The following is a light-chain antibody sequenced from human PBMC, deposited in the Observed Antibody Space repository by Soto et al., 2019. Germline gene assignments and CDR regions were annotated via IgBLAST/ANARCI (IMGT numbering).Light chain of an antibody. J-gene: IGLJ3*02. CDR3: VLYLGNGIWV. CDR2: STN. V-gene: IGLV8-61*01. Sequence: QTVVTQEPSFSVSPGGTVTLTCGLSSGSVSTSNYPSWYQQTPGQAPRSLIYSTNTRSSGVPDRFSGSILGNRAALTITGAQADDESDFYCVLYLGNGIWVFGGGTKLPS. CDR1: SGSVSTSNY.